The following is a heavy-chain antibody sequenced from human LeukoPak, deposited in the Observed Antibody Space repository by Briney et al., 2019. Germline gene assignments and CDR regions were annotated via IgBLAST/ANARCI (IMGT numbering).Heavy chain of an antibody. V-gene: IGHV1-18*04. CDR2: ISVYSDNT. J-gene: IGHJ6*02. Sequence: ASVKVSCKGSGFTFTSYGFNWGRQAPGQGLEWMGWISVYSDNTNFAQKFQDRVIMTTDTSTSTAYLELRSLRSDDTAVYYCARDGVAMATYYYYAMDVWGQGTTVTVSS. CDR3: ARDGVAMATYYYYAMDV. CDR1: GFTFTSYG. D-gene: IGHD5-24*01.